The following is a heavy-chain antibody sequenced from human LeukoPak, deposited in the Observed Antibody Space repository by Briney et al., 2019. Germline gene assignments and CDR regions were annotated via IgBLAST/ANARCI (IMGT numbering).Heavy chain of an antibody. CDR2: IRYDGSYQ. CDR1: GFTFTSDG. CDR3: ARVRGASSSSWYFDY. Sequence: GGSLRLSCAASGFTFTSDGMDWVRQAPSKGLEWVATIRYDGSYQSYAESVKCRFTISRDNSKNTLYLQMNSLRAEDTAVYYCARVRGASSSSWYFDYWGQGTLVTVSS. V-gene: IGHV3-30*02. D-gene: IGHD6-13*01. J-gene: IGHJ4*02.